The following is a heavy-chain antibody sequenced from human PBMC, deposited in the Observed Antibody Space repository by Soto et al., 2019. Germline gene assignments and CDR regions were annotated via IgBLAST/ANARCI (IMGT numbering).Heavy chain of an antibody. J-gene: IGHJ4*02. V-gene: IGHV3-23*01. CDR1: GFTFSSFA. CDR2: ISGSGDGT. CDR3: AGPGYSSQDY. Sequence: LRLSCAASGFTFSSFALSWVRQAPGKGLEWVSAISGSGDGTDYAASVKGRFTISRDNSKNTLYLQMNSLRAEDTAVYYCAGPGYSSQDYWGQGALVTVSS. D-gene: IGHD5-18*01.